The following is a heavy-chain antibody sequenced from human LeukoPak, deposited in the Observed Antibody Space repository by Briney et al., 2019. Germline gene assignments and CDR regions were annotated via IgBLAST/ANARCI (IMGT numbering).Heavy chain of an antibody. V-gene: IGHV4-59*08. D-gene: IGHD6-19*01. CDR1: GGSISSYY. CDR2: IYYSGST. Sequence: SETLSLTCTVAGGSISSYYWSWIRQPPGKGLEWIGYIYYSGSTNYNPSLKSRVTISVDTSKNQFSLKLSSVTAADTAVYYCARSFGSGWYEYYFDYWGQGTLVTVSS. CDR3: ARSFGSGWYEYYFDY. J-gene: IGHJ4*02.